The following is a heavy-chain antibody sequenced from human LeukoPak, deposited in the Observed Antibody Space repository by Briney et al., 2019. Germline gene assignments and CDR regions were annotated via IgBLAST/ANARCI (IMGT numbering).Heavy chain of an antibody. CDR2: IRYDGSNK. CDR1: GITFSSYT. Sequence: PGGSLRLSCATSGITFSSYTMHWVRQAPGKGLEWVAFIRYDGSNKYYADSVRGRFTISRDNSKNTLYLQMNSLRAEDTAVYYCAKDPPHYYDSAGSDYWGQGTLVTVSS. J-gene: IGHJ4*02. CDR3: AKDPPHYYDSAGSDY. D-gene: IGHD3-22*01. V-gene: IGHV3-30*02.